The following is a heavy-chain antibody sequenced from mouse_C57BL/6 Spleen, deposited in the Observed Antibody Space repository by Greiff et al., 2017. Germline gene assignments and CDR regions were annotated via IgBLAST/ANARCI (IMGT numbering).Heavy chain of an antibody. CDR3: ARGYDYDGPWFAY. J-gene: IGHJ3*01. CDR1: GYTFTSYG. CDR2: IYPRSGNT. Sequence: VQLQQSGAELARPGASVKLSCKASGYTFTSYGISWVKQRTGQGLEWIGEIYPRSGNTYYNEKFKGKATLPADKSSSTAYMELRSLTSEDSAVYFCARGYDYDGPWFAYWGQGTLVTVSA. V-gene: IGHV1-81*01. D-gene: IGHD2-4*01.